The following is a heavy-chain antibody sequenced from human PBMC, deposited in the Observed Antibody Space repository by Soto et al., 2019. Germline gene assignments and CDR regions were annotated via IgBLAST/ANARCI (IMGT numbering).Heavy chain of an antibody. V-gene: IGHV4-59*11. CDR3: TRANWYSEY. J-gene: IGHJ4*02. Sequence: QVQLQESGPGLVKPSETLSLTCTVSGGSISNHYWSWIRQPPGKGLEWIGYIYYNGNTNYNPPLKSRVTMSVDTSKKQISLKLSSATAADTAVYYCTRANWYSEYWGQGTLVTVSS. CDR1: GGSISNHY. CDR2: IYYNGNT. D-gene: IGHD7-27*01.